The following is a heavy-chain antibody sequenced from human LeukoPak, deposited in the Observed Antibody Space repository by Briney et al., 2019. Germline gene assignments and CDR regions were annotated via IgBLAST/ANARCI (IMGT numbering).Heavy chain of an antibody. CDR3: ARDLGYYYMDV. J-gene: IGHJ6*03. CDR2: IYYSGST. V-gene: IGHV4-59*01. CDR1: GGSISSYY. Sequence: PSETQSLTCTVSGGSISSYYWSWIRQPPGKGLEWIGYIYYSGSTNYNPSLKSRVTISVDTSKNQFSLKLSSVTAADTAVYYCARDLGYYYMDVWGKGTTVTVSS.